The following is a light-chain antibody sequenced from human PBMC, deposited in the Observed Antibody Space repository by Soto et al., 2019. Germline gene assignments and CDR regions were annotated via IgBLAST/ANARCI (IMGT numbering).Light chain of an antibody. CDR1: QSVSSSY. V-gene: IGKV3-20*01. J-gene: IGKJ4*01. CDR2: GAS. Sequence: EIVLTQSPGTLSLSPGERATLSCRASQSVSSSYLGWYQQKPGQAPRLLIYGASSRATGIPDRFSGSGSGTDFTTTISRLEPEDFAVYYCQQYGRSPLTFGGGTKVEIK. CDR3: QQYGRSPLT.